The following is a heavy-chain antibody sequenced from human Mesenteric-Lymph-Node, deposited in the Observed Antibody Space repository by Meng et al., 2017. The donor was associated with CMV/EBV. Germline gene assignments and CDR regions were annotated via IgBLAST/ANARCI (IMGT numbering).Heavy chain of an antibody. Sequence: GESLKISCAASGFTFSSYWMSWVRQAPGKGLEWVANIKQDGSEKYYVDSVKGRFTISRDNAKNSLYLQMNSLGAEDTAVYYCARDKYYDFWSDSYYFDYWGQGTLVTVSS. V-gene: IGHV3-7*01. CDR3: ARDKYYDFWSDSYYFDY. J-gene: IGHJ4*02. CDR2: IKQDGSEK. CDR1: GFTFSSYW. D-gene: IGHD3-3*01.